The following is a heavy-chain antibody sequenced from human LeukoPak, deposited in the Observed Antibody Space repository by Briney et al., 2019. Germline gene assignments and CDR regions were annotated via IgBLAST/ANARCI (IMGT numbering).Heavy chain of an antibody. Sequence: SETLSLSCTVSGGSISSYSWNWIRQPPGKGLEWMGYIYYIGSAYYHPSPKSRGTISQDTSNNQFSLKLSYVTAADTAVYYCARDGGNFDVDYWGQGTLVTLSS. CDR2: IYYIGSA. J-gene: IGHJ4*02. CDR1: GGSISSYS. CDR3: ARDGGNFDVDY. D-gene: IGHD3-9*01. V-gene: IGHV4-59*12.